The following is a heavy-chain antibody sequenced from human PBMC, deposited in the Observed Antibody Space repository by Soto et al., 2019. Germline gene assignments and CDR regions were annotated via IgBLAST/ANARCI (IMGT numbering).Heavy chain of an antibody. V-gene: IGHV3-23*01. Sequence: GGSLRLSCAASGFTFSSYAMSWVRQAPGKGLEWVSAISGSGGSTYYADSVKGWFTISRDNSKNTLYLQMNSLRAEDTAVYYCAADIVVVPAAMLGMYFDYWGQGTLVTVSS. D-gene: IGHD2-2*01. CDR3: AADIVVVPAAMLGMYFDY. CDR2: ISGSGGST. CDR1: GFTFSSYA. J-gene: IGHJ4*02.